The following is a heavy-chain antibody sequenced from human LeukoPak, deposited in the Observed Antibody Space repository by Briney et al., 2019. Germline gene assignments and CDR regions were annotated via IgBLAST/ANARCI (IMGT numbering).Heavy chain of an antibody. CDR1: GFTFSSYA. CDR2: ISGSGGHT. V-gene: IGHV3-23*01. J-gene: IGHJ4*02. D-gene: IGHD2-8*01. Sequence: GGSLRLSCAASGFTFSSYAMSWVRQVPGTGLEWLSTISGSGGHTYYADSVKGRFSISRDNSKNTLYLQMDSLGAEDTAIYYCAKGIQLMVYAPGSWGQGTLVTVSS. CDR3: AKGIQLMVYAPGS.